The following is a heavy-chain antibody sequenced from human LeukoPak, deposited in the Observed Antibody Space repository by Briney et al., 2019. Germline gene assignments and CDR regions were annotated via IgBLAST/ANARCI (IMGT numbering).Heavy chain of an antibody. V-gene: IGHV4-59*01. D-gene: IGHD6-19*01. CDR1: GGSISSYY. CDR3: ARDRASSGVLDY. Sequence: SQTLSLTCTVSGGSISSYYWSWLRQPPGKGLEWIGYIYYSGSTNYNPSLKSRVTISVDTSKNQFSLKLSSVTAADTAVYYCARDRASSGVLDYWGQGTLVTVSS. CDR2: IYYSGST. J-gene: IGHJ4*02.